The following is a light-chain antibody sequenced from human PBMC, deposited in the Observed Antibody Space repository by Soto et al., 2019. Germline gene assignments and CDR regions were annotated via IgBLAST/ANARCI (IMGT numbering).Light chain of an antibody. V-gene: IGLV2-8*01. Sequence: QSALTQPPSASGSPGQSVTISCSVTSSNVGAYNFVSWYQQHPGKAPKLMIYDVSKRPSWVPDRFSASKSGNTASLTVSGLQAEDEADYYCSSHAGTNNPFVFGTGTKLTVL. CDR1: SSNVGAYNF. CDR3: SSHAGTNNPFV. CDR2: DVS. J-gene: IGLJ1*01.